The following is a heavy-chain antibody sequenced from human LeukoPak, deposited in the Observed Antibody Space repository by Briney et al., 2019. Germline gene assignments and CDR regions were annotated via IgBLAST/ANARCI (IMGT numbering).Heavy chain of an antibody. J-gene: IGHJ6*04. CDR3: ARSKTIQLDSMDV. CDR2: ISSTGNYM. Sequence: GGSLRLSCAASGFTFTTYTINWVRQAPGKGLEWVSSISSTGNYMFYGDSVKGRFTISRDDAKNSLYLQMNSLRAEDTAMYYCARSKTIQLDSMDVWGNGTKVTVSP. D-gene: IGHD5-18*01. V-gene: IGHV3-21*01. CDR1: GFTFTTYT.